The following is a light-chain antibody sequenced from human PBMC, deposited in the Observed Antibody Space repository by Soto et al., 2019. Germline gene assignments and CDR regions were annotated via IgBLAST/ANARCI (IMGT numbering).Light chain of an antibody. CDR3: QQYGNPLQT. J-gene: IGKJ1*01. V-gene: IGKV3-20*01. Sequence: EIVLTQSAGTLSLSTGERATLSCRASQSVSSGYVAWYQVKPGQAPRLLIYGASSRATGSPDRFSGSGSGTDFTLTISRLEAEDLAMYFCQQYGNPLQTFGQGTKVEF. CDR1: QSVSSGY. CDR2: GAS.